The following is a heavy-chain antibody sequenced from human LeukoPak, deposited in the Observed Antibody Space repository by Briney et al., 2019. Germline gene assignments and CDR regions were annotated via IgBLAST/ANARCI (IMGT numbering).Heavy chain of an antibody. CDR3: AKDHSSSPGQISYFDY. Sequence: PGGSLRLSCAASGFTFSSYGMHWVRQAPGKGLEWVAVISYDGSNKYYADSVKGRFTISRDNSKNTLYLQMNSLRAEDTAVYYCAKDHSSSPGQISYFDYWGQGTLVTVSS. J-gene: IGHJ4*02. D-gene: IGHD6-6*01. CDR1: GFTFSSYG. CDR2: ISYDGSNK. V-gene: IGHV3-30*18.